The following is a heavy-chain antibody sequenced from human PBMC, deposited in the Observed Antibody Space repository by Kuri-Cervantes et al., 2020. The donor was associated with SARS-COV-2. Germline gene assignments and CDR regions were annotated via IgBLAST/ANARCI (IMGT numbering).Heavy chain of an antibody. CDR1: GFNFSTTD. CDR2: ISSDGKNK. Sequence: GESLKISCVASGFNFSTTDMHWVRQAPEKGLEWVTFISSDGKNKKCMASGKGRFTISRDNSQNTLHLQMKSLRDEDTAIYYCAKDRAGVHDFWGQGTLVTVSS. V-gene: IGHV3-30*18. J-gene: IGHJ4*02. CDR3: AKDRAGVHDF. D-gene: IGHD2-21*01.